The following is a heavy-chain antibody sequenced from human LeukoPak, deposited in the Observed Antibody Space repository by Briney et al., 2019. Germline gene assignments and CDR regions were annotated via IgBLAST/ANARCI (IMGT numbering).Heavy chain of an antibody. Sequence: APVKVSCKASGGTFSSYAISWVRQAPGQGLEWMGGIIPIFGTANYAQKFQGRVTITTDESTSTAYMELSSLRSEDTAVYYCARDAHSSGYIRYWYFDLWGRGTLVTVSS. V-gene: IGHV1-69*05. CDR2: IIPIFGTA. D-gene: IGHD3-22*01. CDR1: GGTFSSYA. CDR3: ARDAHSSGYIRYWYFDL. J-gene: IGHJ2*01.